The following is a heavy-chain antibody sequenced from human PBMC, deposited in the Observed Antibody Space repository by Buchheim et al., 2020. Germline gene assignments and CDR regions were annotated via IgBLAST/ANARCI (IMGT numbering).Heavy chain of an antibody. D-gene: IGHD6-13*01. J-gene: IGHJ4*02. CDR2: ISYDGSNK. Sequence: QVQLVESGGGVVQPGRSLRLSCAASGFTFSSYAMHWVRQAPGKGLEWVAVISYDGSNKYYADSVKGRFTISRDNSKNTLYLQMNSRRAEDTAVYYCARETGSIAADLFDYWGQGTL. V-gene: IGHV3-30-3*01. CDR3: ARETGSIAADLFDY. CDR1: GFTFSSYA.